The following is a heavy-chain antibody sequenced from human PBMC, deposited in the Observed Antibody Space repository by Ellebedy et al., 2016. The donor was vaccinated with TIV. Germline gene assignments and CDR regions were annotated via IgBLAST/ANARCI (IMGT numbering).Heavy chain of an antibody. V-gene: IGHV4-4*07. CDR2: FYTSGGD. Sequence: MPSETLSLTCSVSGGSISSYFWSWIRQPAGKGLEWIGRFYTSGGDNYNPSLKSRITISMDTSKNQIALMVRSVTAADTAIYYCAREEGFGGAWFDPWGQGTLVIVSS. J-gene: IGHJ5*02. CDR1: GGSISSYF. CDR3: AREEGFGGAWFDP. D-gene: IGHD3-10*01.